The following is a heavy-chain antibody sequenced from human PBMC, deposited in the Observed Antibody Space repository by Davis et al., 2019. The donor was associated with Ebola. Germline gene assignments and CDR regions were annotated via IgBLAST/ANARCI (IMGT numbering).Heavy chain of an antibody. J-gene: IGHJ4*02. CDR2: IYHSGST. CDR1: GGSFSGYY. V-gene: IGHV4-34*01. Sequence: MPSETLSLTCAVYGGSFSGYYWSWIRQPPGKGLEWIGEIYHSGSTNYNPSLKSRVTISVDKSKNQFSLKLSSVTAADTAVYYCARVFGDFHFDYWGQGTLVTVSS. CDR3: ARVFGDFHFDY. D-gene: IGHD4-17*01.